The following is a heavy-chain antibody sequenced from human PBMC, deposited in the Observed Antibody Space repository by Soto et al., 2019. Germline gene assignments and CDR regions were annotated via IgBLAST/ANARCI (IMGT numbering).Heavy chain of an antibody. J-gene: IGHJ4*02. CDR2: TRNNANSYTT. Sequence: VQLVDSGGGLVQPGGSLRLSCAASGFTCRDHYMDWVRQAPGNGLEWVGRTRNNANSYTTKYAASVKGRLTISRDDSKNSLCLQMNSLKTEDTAVYYCAIGMTTVNTPRGFDYWGQGTLVTVSS. CDR3: AIGMTTVNTPRGFDY. CDR1: GFTCRDHY. V-gene: IGHV3-72*01. D-gene: IGHD4-17*01.